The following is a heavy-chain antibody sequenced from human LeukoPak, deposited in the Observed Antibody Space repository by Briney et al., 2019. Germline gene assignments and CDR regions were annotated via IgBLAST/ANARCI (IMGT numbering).Heavy chain of an antibody. V-gene: IGHV3-30*18. J-gene: IGHJ4*02. CDR2: ISYDGSNK. CDR1: GFTFSSYG. Sequence: PGGSLRLSCAASGFTFSSYGMHWVRQAPGKGLEWVAVISYDGSNKYYADSVKGRFTISRDNSKNTLYLQMNSLRAEDTAVYYCAKVWSKRGEDYYDSSGYYFFWGQGTLVTVSS. CDR3: AKVWSKRGEDYYDSSGYYFF. D-gene: IGHD3-22*01.